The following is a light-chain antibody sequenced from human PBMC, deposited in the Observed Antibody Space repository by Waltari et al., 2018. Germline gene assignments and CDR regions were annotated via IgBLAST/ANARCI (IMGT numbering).Light chain of an antibody. V-gene: IGKV3-15*01. Sequence: EIVMTQSPVTLSESPGERATLSCRASQSVSSNLAWYQQKLGQAPMLLIYGASTRATGTPVRFSGSGSGTEFTLTISSLQSEDFAVYYCQQYNKWPRTFGQGTKVEIK. J-gene: IGKJ1*01. CDR2: GAS. CDR1: QSVSSN. CDR3: QQYNKWPRT.